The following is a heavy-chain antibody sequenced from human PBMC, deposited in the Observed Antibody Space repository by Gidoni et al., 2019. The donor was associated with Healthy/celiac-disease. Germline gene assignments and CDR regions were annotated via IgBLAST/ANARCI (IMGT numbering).Heavy chain of an antibody. CDR2: IRSKANSYAT. CDR1: GFTFRASA. V-gene: IGHV3-73*02. D-gene: IGHD6-19*01. Sequence: EVQLVESGGGLVQPGGSLTLSCAASGFTFRASAMHWVRQASGKGLGGVGRIRSKANSYATAYAASVKGRFTISRDDSKNTAYLQMNSLKTEDTAVYYCIAVAGVGYWGQGTLVTVSS. CDR3: IAVAGVGY. J-gene: IGHJ4*02.